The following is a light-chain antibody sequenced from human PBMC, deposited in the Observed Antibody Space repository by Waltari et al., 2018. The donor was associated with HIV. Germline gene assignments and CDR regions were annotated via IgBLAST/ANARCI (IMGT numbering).Light chain of an antibody. CDR1: QSVSNNY. J-gene: IGKJ4*01. V-gene: IGKV3-20*01. CDR3: QQYGTSPLT. Sequence: EIVLTQSPGTLSLSPGERATLPCRASQSVSNNYLAWYQQKPGQAPRLLIHGASSRATGSPDRFSGSGSGTDFTLTISRLEPEDFAVYYCQQYGTSPLTFGGGTNVDMK. CDR2: GAS.